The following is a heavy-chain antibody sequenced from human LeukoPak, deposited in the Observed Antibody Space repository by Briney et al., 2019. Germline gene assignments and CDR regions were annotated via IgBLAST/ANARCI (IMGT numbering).Heavy chain of an antibody. Sequence: PGGSLRLSCAASGFTFSSYGMHWVRQAPGKGLEWVAFIRYDGSNKYYADSVKGRFTISRDNSKNKLYLQMNSLRAEDTAVYYCAKRSMVRGVQFDAFDLWGQGTIVTVSS. CDR2: IRYDGSNK. J-gene: IGHJ3*01. CDR1: GFTFSSYG. CDR3: AKRSMVRGVQFDAFDL. D-gene: IGHD3-10*01. V-gene: IGHV3-30*02.